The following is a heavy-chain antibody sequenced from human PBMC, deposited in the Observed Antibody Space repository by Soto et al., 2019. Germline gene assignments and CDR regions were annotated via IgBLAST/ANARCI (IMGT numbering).Heavy chain of an antibody. CDR1: GGSINSGDYH. D-gene: IGHD3-16*01. J-gene: IGHJ3*02. Sequence: SETLSLTCTVSGGSINSGDYHWTWLRQAPGKGLEWIGELIHGGSTNYNPSLKGRVSFSLDTSKNQFSLHLMSVTAADTAVYYCARSPLGYDYVRQTWREVGDSFDIWGRGTLVTVSS. CDR2: LIHGGST. CDR3: ARSPLGYDYVRQTWREVGDSFDI. V-gene: IGHV4-34*12.